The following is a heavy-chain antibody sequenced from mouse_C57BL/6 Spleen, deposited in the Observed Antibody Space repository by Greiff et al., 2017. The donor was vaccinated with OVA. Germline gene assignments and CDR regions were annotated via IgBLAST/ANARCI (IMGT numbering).Heavy chain of an antibody. V-gene: IGHV1-80*01. D-gene: IGHD3-2*02. CDR2: IYPGDGDT. J-gene: IGHJ3*01. Sequence: QVQLQQSGAELVKPGASVKISCKASGYAFSSYWMNWVKQRPGQGLEWIGQIYPGDGDTNYNGKFKGKATLTADKSSSTDYMQLSSLTSEDSAVYFCARLDSSGSWFAYWGQGTLVTVSA. CDR3: ARLDSSGSWFAY. CDR1: GYAFSSYW.